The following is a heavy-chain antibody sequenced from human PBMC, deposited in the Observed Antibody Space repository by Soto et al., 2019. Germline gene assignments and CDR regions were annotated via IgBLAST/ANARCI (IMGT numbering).Heavy chain of an antibody. CDR1: GFTFSSYE. J-gene: IGHJ6*02. V-gene: IGHV3-48*03. CDR2: ISSSGSTI. CDR3: ARAKNYDFWSGYYKAPYYYGMDV. D-gene: IGHD3-3*01. Sequence: GGSLSLSCAASGFTFSSYEMNWVRQAPGKGLEWVSYISSSGSTIYYADSVKGRFTISRDNAKNSLYLQMNSLRAEDTAVYYCARAKNYDFWSGYYKAPYYYGMDVWGQGTTVTVSS.